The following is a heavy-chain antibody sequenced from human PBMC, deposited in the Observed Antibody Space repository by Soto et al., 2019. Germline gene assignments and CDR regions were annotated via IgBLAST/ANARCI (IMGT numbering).Heavy chain of an antibody. CDR1: GGTFNNYV. J-gene: IGHJ4*02. CDR2: IIPIFGTP. Sequence: QVQLVQSGAEVKKPGSSVKVSCRASGGTFNNYVINWVRQAPGQGLEWMAGIIPIFGTPNYAQKFQGRVTITADKCTSTAYMELTSLRSEDTAVYYCAGRCDGTNCLAHFDYWGQGTLVTVSS. CDR3: AGRCDGTNCLAHFDY. D-gene: IGHD2-2*01. V-gene: IGHV1-69*06.